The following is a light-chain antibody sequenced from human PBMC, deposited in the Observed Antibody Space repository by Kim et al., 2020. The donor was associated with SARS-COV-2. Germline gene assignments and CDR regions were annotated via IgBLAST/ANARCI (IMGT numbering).Light chain of an antibody. V-gene: IGKV1-39*01. CDR1: QSISSY. J-gene: IGKJ2*01. Sequence: SASVGDRVTITCRASQSISSYLNWYQQKPGKAPKLLMYAASSLQSGVPSRFSGSGSGKDFTLTISSLQPEDFATYYCQQSYSTPYTFGQGTKLEI. CDR3: QQSYSTPYT. CDR2: AAS.